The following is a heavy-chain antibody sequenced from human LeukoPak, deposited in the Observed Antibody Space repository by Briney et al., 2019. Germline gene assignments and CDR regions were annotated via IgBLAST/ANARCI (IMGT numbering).Heavy chain of an antibody. CDR2: IYYSGST. CDR1: GGSISSYY. V-gene: IGHV4-59*01. Sequence: SETLSLTCTVSGGSISSYYWSWIRQPPGKGLEWIGYIYYSGSTNYNPSLKSRVTISVDTSKNQFSLKLSSVTAADTAAYYCASQFSSYGPFDYWGQGTLVTVSS. D-gene: IGHD5-18*01. J-gene: IGHJ4*02. CDR3: ASQFSSYGPFDY.